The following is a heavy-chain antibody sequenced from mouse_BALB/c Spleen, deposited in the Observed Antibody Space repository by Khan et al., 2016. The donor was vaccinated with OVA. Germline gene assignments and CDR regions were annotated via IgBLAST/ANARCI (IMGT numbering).Heavy chain of an antibody. CDR3: VRDGAYHRNDGWLAY. Sequence: VQLQQSGAELVRPGASVKMSCKASGYTFTSYTIHWIKQRPGQGLEWIGYINPRNGYTNYNQKFKDKATFTTDKSSPTAYLTLSRLTSDASAVDKCVRDGAYHRNDGWLAYWSQGTLVTVSA. V-gene: IGHV1S26*01. D-gene: IGHD2-14*01. J-gene: IGHJ3*01. CDR1: GYTFTSYT. CDR2: INPRNGYT.